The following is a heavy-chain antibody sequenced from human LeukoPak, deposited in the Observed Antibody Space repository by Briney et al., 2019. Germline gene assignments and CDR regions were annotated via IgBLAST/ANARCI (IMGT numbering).Heavy chain of an antibody. CDR1: GGTFSSYA. Sequence: SVKVSCKASGGTFSSYAISWVRQAPGQGPEWMGGIIPIFGTANYAQKFQGRVTITADKSTSTAYMELSSLRSEDTAVYYCARDLYYYDSSGPHYYYMDVWGKGTTVTVSS. V-gene: IGHV1-69*06. J-gene: IGHJ6*03. D-gene: IGHD3-22*01. CDR2: IIPIFGTA. CDR3: ARDLYYYDSSGPHYYYMDV.